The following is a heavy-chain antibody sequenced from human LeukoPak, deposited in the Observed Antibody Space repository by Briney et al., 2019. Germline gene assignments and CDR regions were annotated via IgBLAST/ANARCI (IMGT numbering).Heavy chain of an antibody. Sequence: GGSLRLSCAASGFTFSIFWMHWVRRAPGKGPVWVSRINSDGSSTDYADSVKGRFTISRDNSKNTLYLQMNSLRAEDTAVYYCATTREAGVTATFGYWGQGTLVTVSS. CDR2: INSDGSST. CDR1: GFTFSIFW. CDR3: ATTREAGVTATFGY. D-gene: IGHD2-21*02. J-gene: IGHJ4*02. V-gene: IGHV3-74*01.